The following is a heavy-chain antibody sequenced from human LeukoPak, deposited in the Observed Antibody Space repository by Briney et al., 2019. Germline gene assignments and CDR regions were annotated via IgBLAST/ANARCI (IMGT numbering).Heavy chain of an antibody. CDR1: GGSISSYY. J-gene: IGHJ4*02. CDR2: IYYSGST. CDR3: ARLVREYCGGDCYSILFYY. V-gene: IGHV4-59*01. Sequence: SETLSLTCTVSGGSISSYYWRWIRQPPGKGLEWIGYIYYSGSTNYNPSLKSRVTISVDTSKNQFSLKVSSVTAADTAVYYCARLVREYCGGDCYSILFYYWGQGTLVTVSS. D-gene: IGHD2-21*02.